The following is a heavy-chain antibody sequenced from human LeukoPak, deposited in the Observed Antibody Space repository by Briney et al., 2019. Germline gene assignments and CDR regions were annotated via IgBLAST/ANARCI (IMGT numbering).Heavy chain of an antibody. Sequence: GGSLRLSCAASGFTFSSYVMSWVRQAPGKGLEWVSAISGSGGSTYYADSVKGRFTISRDNSKNTLYLQMNSLRAEDTAVYYCAKGGYASMARFDYWGQGTLVTVSS. CDR3: AKGGYASMARFDY. J-gene: IGHJ4*02. D-gene: IGHD2-2*01. CDR1: GFTFSSYV. V-gene: IGHV3-23*01. CDR2: ISGSGGST.